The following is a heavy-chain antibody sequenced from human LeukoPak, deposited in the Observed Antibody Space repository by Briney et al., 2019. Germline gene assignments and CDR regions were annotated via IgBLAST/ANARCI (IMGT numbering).Heavy chain of an antibody. CDR2: IIPIFGTA. D-gene: IGHD5-18*01. CDR3: ARDGTQLWLGTNNYYFDY. J-gene: IGHJ4*02. CDR1: GGTFSSYA. V-gene: IGHV1-69*01. Sequence: GASVTVSCTASGGTFSSYAISWVRQAPGQGLEWMGGIIPIFGTANYAQKFQGRVTITADESTSTAYMELSSLRSEDTAVYYCARDGTQLWLGTNNYYFDYWGQGTLVTVSS.